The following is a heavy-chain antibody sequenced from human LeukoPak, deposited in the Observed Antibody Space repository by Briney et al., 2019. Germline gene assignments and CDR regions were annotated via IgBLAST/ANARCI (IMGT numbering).Heavy chain of an antibody. D-gene: IGHD3-22*01. V-gene: IGHV4-39*01. J-gene: IGHJ4*02. CDR1: GGSISSSSYY. CDR3: ARQVRDSSPGLYFDY. CDR2: IYYSGST. Sequence: SETLSLTCTVSGGSISSSSYYWGWIRQPPGKGLEWIGSIYYSGSTYYNPSLKSRVTISVDTSRNQFSLKVSSVTAADTAVYYCARQVRDSSPGLYFDYWGQGTLVTVSS.